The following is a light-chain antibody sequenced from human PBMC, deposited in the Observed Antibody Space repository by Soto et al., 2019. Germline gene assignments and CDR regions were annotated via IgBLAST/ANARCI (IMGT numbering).Light chain of an antibody. J-gene: IGKJ4*01. Sequence: EIVMTQSPATLSVSPGEGATLSCKASQNVYNNLAWYQQRPGQPPRLLIYDASTRATGISARFSGSGYGTEFTLTISSLQSEDFAFYFCQQCKNWPLTFGGGTEVDI. CDR2: DAS. CDR3: QQCKNWPLT. V-gene: IGKV3-15*01. CDR1: QNVYNN.